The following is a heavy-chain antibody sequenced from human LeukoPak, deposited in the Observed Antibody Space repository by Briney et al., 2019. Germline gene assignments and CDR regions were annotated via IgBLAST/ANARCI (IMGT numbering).Heavy chain of an antibody. Sequence: GGSLRLSCAGSEFTFSSYAMTWVRQAPGKGLEWVSVISANGGSTYYADSVKGRFTISRDNSKHTLYLQMNSLRAEDTAVYYCAKVRRVTTPGVAGSRAYYYYAMDVWGQGITVTVSS. CDR2: ISANGGST. CDR1: EFTFSSYA. J-gene: IGHJ6*02. V-gene: IGHV3-23*01. CDR3: AKVRRVTTPGVAGSRAYYYYAMDV. D-gene: IGHD4-17*01.